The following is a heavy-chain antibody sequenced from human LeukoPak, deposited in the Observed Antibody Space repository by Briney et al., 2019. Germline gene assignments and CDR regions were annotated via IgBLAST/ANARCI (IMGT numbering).Heavy chain of an antibody. Sequence: GGSLRLSCAASGFTFSSYSMNWVRQAPGKGLEWVSSISSSSSYIYYADSVKGRFTISRDNAKNSLYLQMNSLRAEDTAVYYCAKQRSANTNDFDYWGQGTLVTVSS. J-gene: IGHJ4*02. CDR2: ISSSSSYI. D-gene: IGHD1-1*01. CDR3: AKQRSANTNDFDY. CDR1: GFTFSSYS. V-gene: IGHV3-21*01.